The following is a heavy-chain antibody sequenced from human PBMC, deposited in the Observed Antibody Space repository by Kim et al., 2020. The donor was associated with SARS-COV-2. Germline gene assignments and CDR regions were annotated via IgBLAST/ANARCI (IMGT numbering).Heavy chain of an antibody. Sequence: ASVKVSCKASGYTFTNYGISWVRQAPGQGLEWMGWISPYNGNTDYAQKVQGRVTMTADTSTNTVYMELRSLRSDDTAVYYCARERGRVIRTQYSWFDPWGQGTQVTVSS. CDR3: ARERGRVIRTQYSWFDP. CDR2: ISPYNGNT. V-gene: IGHV1-18*01. J-gene: IGHJ5*02. CDR1: GYTFTNYG. D-gene: IGHD4-4*01.